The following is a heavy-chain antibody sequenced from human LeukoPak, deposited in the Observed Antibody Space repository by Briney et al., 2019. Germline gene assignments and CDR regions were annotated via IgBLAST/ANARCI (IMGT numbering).Heavy chain of an antibody. CDR3: ARAIVAGTSLFDY. V-gene: IGHV4-34*01. Sequence: SETLSLTCAVYGGSFSGYYWSWIRQPPGKGLEWIGEINHSGSTNYNPSLKSRVTISVDTSKNQSSLMLSSVTAADTAVYYCARAIVAGTSLFDYWGQGTLVTVSS. D-gene: IGHD6-19*01. CDR1: GGSFSGYY. CDR2: INHSGST. J-gene: IGHJ4*02.